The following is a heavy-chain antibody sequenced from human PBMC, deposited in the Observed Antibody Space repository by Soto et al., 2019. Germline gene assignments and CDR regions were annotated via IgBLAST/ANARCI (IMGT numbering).Heavy chain of an antibody. D-gene: IGHD5-18*01. V-gene: IGHV4-59*01. CDR2: IYYSGST. CDR3: ARAPSYGPPHWFDP. CDR1: GGSISSYY. J-gene: IGHJ5*02. Sequence: SSETLSLTCTVSGGSISSYYWSWIRQPPGKGLEWIGYIYYSGSTNYNPSLKSRVTISVDTSKNQFALKLSSVTAADTAVYYCARAPSYGPPHWFDPWGQGTLVTVSS.